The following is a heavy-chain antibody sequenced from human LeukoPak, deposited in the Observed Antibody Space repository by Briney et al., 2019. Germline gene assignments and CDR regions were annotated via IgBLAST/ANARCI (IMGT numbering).Heavy chain of an antibody. CDR1: GGSISSSGYY. V-gene: IGHV4-39*01. D-gene: IGHD1-1*01. CDR2: IYYSGST. Sequence: SETLSLTCTVSGGSISSSGYYWGWIRQPPGRGLEWIGSIYYSGSTYHNPSLKSRVTISVDASKNQFSLKLSSVTAADTAVYYCARHEYTYRDWGQGTLVTVSS. CDR3: ARHEYTYRD. J-gene: IGHJ4*02.